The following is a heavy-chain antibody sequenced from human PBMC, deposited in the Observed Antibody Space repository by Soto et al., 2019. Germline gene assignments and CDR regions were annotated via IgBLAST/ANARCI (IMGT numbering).Heavy chain of an antibody. J-gene: IGHJ5*02. CDR3: ARDSGSGGYSYNYFDP. V-gene: IGHV4-59*01. CDR2: IYYSGIT. CDR1: GGSISSYY. Sequence: SETLSLTCTVSGGSISSYYWSWIREPPGKGLEWIGYIYYSGITKYSPSLKSRVTISVDTSKNQFSLKLSSVTAADTAVYYCARDSGSGGYSYNYFDPCGQGTLVTVSS. D-gene: IGHD3-10*01.